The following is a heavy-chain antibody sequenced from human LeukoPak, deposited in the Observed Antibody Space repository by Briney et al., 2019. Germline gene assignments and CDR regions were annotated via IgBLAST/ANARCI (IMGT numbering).Heavy chain of an antibody. Sequence: GGALRLSCAASGFIFSSYEMHWVRQAPGKGPEWLSYISGSGSPTYYADSVKGRFTISGDNAKNSLYLQMNSLRAEDTAIYYCTRDYGDYAYWGQGTLVTVSS. V-gene: IGHV3-48*03. J-gene: IGHJ4*02. CDR3: TRDYGDYAY. D-gene: IGHD4-17*01. CDR2: ISGSGSPT. CDR1: GFIFSSYE.